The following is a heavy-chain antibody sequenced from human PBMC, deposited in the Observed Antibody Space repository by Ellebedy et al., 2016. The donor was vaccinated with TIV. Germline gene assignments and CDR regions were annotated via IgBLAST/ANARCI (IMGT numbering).Heavy chain of an antibody. CDR3: AKDPWGVGPPFDI. CDR2: IRDSGGST. J-gene: IGHJ3*02. CDR1: GFTFSNNA. D-gene: IGHD1-26*01. Sequence: GESLKISCAASGFTFSNNAMRWVRQAPGKGLEWVSAIRDSGGSTYYADSVKGRFSISRDNSKNPLYLHMDSLRADDTAIYYCAKDPWGVGPPFDIWGPGTMVTVSS. V-gene: IGHV3-23*01.